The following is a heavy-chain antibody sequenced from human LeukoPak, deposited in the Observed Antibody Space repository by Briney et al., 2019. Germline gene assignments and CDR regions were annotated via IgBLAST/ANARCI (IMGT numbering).Heavy chain of an antibody. Sequence: GGSLRLSCAASGFTFSSYAMSWVRQAPGKGLAWVSSISGSGGGTYYADSVKGRFTISRDYSKNTLSLQMNSLRVEDTAVYYCAKDRAHDYSNYEVDYWGQGTLVTVSS. CDR3: AKDRAHDYSNYEVDY. D-gene: IGHD4-11*01. V-gene: IGHV3-23*01. J-gene: IGHJ4*02. CDR2: ISGSGGGT. CDR1: GFTFSSYA.